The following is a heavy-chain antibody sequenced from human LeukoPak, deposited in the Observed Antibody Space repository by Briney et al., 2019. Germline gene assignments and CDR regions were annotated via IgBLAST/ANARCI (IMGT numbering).Heavy chain of an antibody. J-gene: IGHJ4*02. V-gene: IGHV3-23*01. D-gene: IGHD3-22*01. CDR2: ISGSGGST. CDR3: AKSYYYDSSGYRPPHYFDY. Sequence: LSCAAXGFTFSSYAMSWVRQAPGKGLEWVSAISGSGGSTYYADSVKGRFTISRDNSKNTLYLQMNSLRAEDTAVYYCAKSYYYDSSGYRPPHYFDYWGQGTLVTVSS. CDR1: GFTFSSYA.